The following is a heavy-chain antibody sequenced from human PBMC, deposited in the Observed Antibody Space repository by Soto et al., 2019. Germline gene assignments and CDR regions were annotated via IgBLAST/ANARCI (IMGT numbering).Heavy chain of an antibody. D-gene: IGHD5-12*01. J-gene: IGHJ6*02. V-gene: IGHV2-26*01. CDR1: GFSLSNARMG. CDR3: ARTVAIYYYGMDV. Sequence: QVTLKESGPVLVKPTETLTLTCTVSGFSLSNARMGVSWIRQPPGKALEWLEHIFSNDEKSYSTSLKSRLTISKDTSKSQVVLTMTNMDPVDTATYYCARTVAIYYYGMDVWGQGTTVTVSS. CDR2: IFSNDEK.